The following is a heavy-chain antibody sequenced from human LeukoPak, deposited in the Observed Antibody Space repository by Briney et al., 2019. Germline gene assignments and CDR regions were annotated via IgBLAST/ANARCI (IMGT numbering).Heavy chain of an antibody. CDR2: IYYSGST. D-gene: IGHD1-1*01. CDR3: ARDTWNDGYFDY. Sequence: SETLSLTCTVSGGSISSYYWSWFRQPPGKGLEWIGYIYYSGSTNYNPSLKSRVTISVDTSKNQFSLKLSSVTAADTAVYYCARDTWNDGYFDYWGQGTPVTVSS. CDR1: GGSISSYY. J-gene: IGHJ4*02. V-gene: IGHV4-59*01.